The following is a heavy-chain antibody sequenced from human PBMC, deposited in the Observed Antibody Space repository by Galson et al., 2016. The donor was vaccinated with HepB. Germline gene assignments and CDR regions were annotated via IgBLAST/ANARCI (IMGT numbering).Heavy chain of an antibody. V-gene: IGHV3-7*01. CDR2: IKQDESEK. J-gene: IGHJ6*02. CDR1: GFTFSSYW. D-gene: IGHD3-3*01. CDR3: ARDDFWSAYHTPYYYYGMDV. Sequence: SLRLSCAASGFTFSSYWMSWVRQAPGKGLEWVANIKQDESEKYYVDSVKGRFTISRDNAKNSLYLQMNSLRVEDTAVYYCARDDFWSAYHTPYYYYGMDVWGQGTTVTVSS.